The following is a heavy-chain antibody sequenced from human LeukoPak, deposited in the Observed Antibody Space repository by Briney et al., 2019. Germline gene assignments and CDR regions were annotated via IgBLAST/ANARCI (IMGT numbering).Heavy chain of an antibody. Sequence: GGSLRLSCAASGFTFSSDAMHWVRQAPGKGLEWVAVISYDGSNKYYADSVKGRFTISRDNSKNTPYLQMNRLRAEDTAVYYCARDQRSYYGSGSYYRLGYWGQGTLVTVSS. CDR1: GFTFSSDA. CDR2: ISYDGSNK. D-gene: IGHD3-10*01. CDR3: ARDQRSYYGSGSYYRLGY. V-gene: IGHV3-30*04. J-gene: IGHJ4*02.